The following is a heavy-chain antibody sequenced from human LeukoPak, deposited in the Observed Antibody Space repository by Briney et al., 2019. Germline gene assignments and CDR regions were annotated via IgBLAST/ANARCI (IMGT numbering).Heavy chain of an antibody. CDR3: AKDRRITRNYFDY. V-gene: IGHV3-30*18. D-gene: IGHD3-16*01. Sequence: GRSLRLSCVASGFSIYTYGMHWVRQAPGKGLEWVAVISYDGSNKYYADSVKGRFTISRDNSKNTLYLQMNSLRAEDTAVYYCAKDRRITRNYFDYWGQGTLVTVSS. CDR1: GFSIYTYG. CDR2: ISYDGSNK. J-gene: IGHJ4*02.